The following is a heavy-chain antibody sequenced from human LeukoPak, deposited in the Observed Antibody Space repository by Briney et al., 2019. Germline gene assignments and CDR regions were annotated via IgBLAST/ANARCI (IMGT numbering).Heavy chain of an antibody. CDR2: ISSSGSTI. CDR3: AKDPTHFRVWDDYDNTRLNY. V-gene: IGHV3-11*04. Sequence: SGGSLRLSCAASGFTFSDYYMSWIRQAPGKGLEWVSYISSSGSTIYYADSVKGRFTISRDNAKSSLYLQMNSLRAEDTAVYYCAKDPTHFRVWDDYDNTRLNYWGQGTLVTVSS. D-gene: IGHD3-22*01. CDR1: GFTFSDYY. J-gene: IGHJ4*02.